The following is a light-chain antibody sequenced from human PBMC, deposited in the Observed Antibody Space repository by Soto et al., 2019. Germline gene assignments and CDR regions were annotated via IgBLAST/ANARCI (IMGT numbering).Light chain of an antibody. CDR2: KDS. V-gene: IGLV3-25*03. J-gene: IGLJ2*01. Sequence: SYELTQPPSVSVSPGQTARITCSGDALPKQYAYWYQQKPGQAPVLVIYKDSERPSGIPERFSGSSSGTTVTLTISAVQAEDEADYYCQSADSSGTYVEFGGGTKLTVL. CDR1: ALPKQY. CDR3: QSADSSGTYVE.